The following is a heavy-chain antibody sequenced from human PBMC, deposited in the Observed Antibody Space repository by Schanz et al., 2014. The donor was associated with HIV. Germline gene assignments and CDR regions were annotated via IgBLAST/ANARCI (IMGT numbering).Heavy chain of an antibody. D-gene: IGHD2-2*01. CDR2: TIPLFGTA. J-gene: IGHJ3*02. CDR3: ARDLSLLSSTPTLAFDI. CDR1: GYTFTSFE. Sequence: QVQLVQSGAAVKKPGALVTVSCTASGYTFTSFEINWVRQAPGQGLEWMGGTIPLFGTANYAQKFQGRVTITADESTSTAYMGLSSLTSEDTAVYYCARDLSLLSSTPTLAFDIWGQGTMVTVSS. V-gene: IGHV1-69*01.